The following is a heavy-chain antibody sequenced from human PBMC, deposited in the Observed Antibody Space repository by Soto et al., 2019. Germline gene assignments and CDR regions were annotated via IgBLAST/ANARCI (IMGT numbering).Heavy chain of an antibody. CDR2: ISYDGSNK. V-gene: IGHV3-30-3*01. Sequence: PGGSLRLSCAASGFTFSSYAMHWVRQAPGKGLEWVAVISYDGSNKYYADSVKGRFTISRDNSKNTLYLQMNSLRAEDTAVYYCARDRRAMVRGVIPIGLGYYGMDVWGQGTTVTVSS. D-gene: IGHD3-10*01. CDR1: GFTFSSYA. CDR3: ARDRRAMVRGVIPIGLGYYGMDV. J-gene: IGHJ6*02.